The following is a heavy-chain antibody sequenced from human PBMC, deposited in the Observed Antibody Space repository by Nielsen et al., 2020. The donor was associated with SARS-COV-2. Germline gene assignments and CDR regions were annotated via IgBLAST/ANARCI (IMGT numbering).Heavy chain of an antibody. CDR2: IVVGSGNT. Sequence: SVKVSCKASGFTFTSSAVQWVRQARGQRLEWIGWIVVGSGNTNYAQKFQERVTITRDMSTSTAYMELSSLRSEDTAVYYCAAEGSGTIGAFEIWGQGTMVTVSS. D-gene: IGHD3-10*01. J-gene: IGHJ3*02. CDR3: AAEGSGTIGAFEI. V-gene: IGHV1-58*01. CDR1: GFTFTSSA.